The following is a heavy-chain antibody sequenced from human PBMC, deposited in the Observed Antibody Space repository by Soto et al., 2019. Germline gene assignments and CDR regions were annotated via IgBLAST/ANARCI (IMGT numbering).Heavy chain of an antibody. J-gene: IGHJ4*02. CDR3: ARDLVGYGGNGAFDD. Sequence: SVKVSCKASGGTFSSYAISWVRQAPGQGLEWMGGTIPIFGTANYAQKFQGRVTITADESTSTAYMELSSLRSEDTAVYYCARDLVGYGGNGAFDDWGQGTLVTVSS. CDR1: GGTFSSYA. D-gene: IGHD4-17*01. CDR2: TIPIFGTA. V-gene: IGHV1-69*13.